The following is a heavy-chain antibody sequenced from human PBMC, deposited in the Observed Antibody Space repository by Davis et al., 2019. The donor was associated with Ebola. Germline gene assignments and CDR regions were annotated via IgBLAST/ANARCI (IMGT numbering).Heavy chain of an antibody. D-gene: IGHD3-3*01. CDR1: GYTFTGYY. Sequence: AASVKVSCKASGYTFTGYYMHWVRQAPRQGLECMGRINPNSGGTNYAQKFQGRVTMTRDTSISTAYMELSRLRSDDTAVYYCARETRFLEWTHDYWGQGTLVTVSS. CDR3: ARETRFLEWTHDY. CDR2: INPNSGGT. J-gene: IGHJ4*02. V-gene: IGHV1-2*06.